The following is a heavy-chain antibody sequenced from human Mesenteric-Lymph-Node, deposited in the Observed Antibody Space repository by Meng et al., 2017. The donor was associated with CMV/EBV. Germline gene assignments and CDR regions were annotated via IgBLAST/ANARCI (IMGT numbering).Heavy chain of an antibody. CDR2: IYSGGTST. CDR3: AKGGFCSSTSCASFDP. D-gene: IGHD2-2*01. J-gene: IGHJ5*02. CDR1: GFTFDDYG. V-gene: IGHV3-23*03. Sequence: GESLKISCAASGFTFDDYGMSWVRQAPGKGLEWVSLIYSGGTSTYYADSVKGRFTISRDNSKNTLYLQMNSLRAEDTAVYYCAKGGFCSSTSCASFDPWGQGTLVTVSS.